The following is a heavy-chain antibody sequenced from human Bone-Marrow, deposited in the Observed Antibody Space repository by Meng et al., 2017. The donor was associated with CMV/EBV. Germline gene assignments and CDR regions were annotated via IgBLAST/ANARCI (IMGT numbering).Heavy chain of an antibody. CDR1: GGSISGYY. J-gene: IGHJ5*02. D-gene: IGHD5-18*01. CDR2: INHSGST. CDR3: ARHSSGYSYGYPSRYNWFDP. Sequence: SETLSLTCAVSGGSISGYYWSWIRQPPGKELEWIGEINHSGSTNYNPSLTSRVTISVDTSKNQFSLRLSSVTAADTAVYYCARHSSGYSYGYPSRYNWFDPWGQGTLVTVSS. V-gene: IGHV4-34*01.